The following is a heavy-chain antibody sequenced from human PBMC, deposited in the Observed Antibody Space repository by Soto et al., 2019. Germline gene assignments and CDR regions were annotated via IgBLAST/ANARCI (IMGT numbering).Heavy chain of an antibody. CDR3: IGTRLSHCFDY. V-gene: IGHV3-72*01. CDR1: GFTFSDYL. CDR2: SRSKVSSYTT. D-gene: IGHD1-1*01. Sequence: GGSLRLSCVASGFTFSDYLMDWVRQAPGKGLEWVGRSRSKVSSYTTEYAASVKGRFTVSRDDSKNSLYLQMNGLKIEDTAVYYCIGTRLSHCFDYWGQGTLVTVSS. J-gene: IGHJ4*02.